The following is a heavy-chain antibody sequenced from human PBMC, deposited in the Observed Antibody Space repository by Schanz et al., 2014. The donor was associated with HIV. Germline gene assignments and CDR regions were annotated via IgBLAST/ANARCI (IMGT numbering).Heavy chain of an antibody. Sequence: QVQLVQSGAEVKKPGSSVKVSCKASGYTFTSYGVSWVRQAPGQGLEWMGWISAYNGNTNYAQKLQGRVTMTTDTSTRTAYMELRSLRSEDTAVYYCARDLSLASSTPTLAFDIWGQGTMVTVSS. CDR3: ARDLSLASSTPTLAFDI. CDR1: GYTFTSYG. CDR2: ISAYNGNT. J-gene: IGHJ3*02. V-gene: IGHV1-18*01. D-gene: IGHD2-2*01.